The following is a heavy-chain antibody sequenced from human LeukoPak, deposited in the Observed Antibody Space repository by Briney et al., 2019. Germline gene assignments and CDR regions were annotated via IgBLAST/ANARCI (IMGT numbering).Heavy chain of an antibody. J-gene: IGHJ4*02. V-gene: IGHV4-59*01. CDR3: ARAAAGLYYFDY. Sequence: SETLSLACTVSGGSIISYYWSWIRQPPGKGLEWIGYIYYSGSTNYNPSLKSRVTISVATSKNQFSLKLSSVTAADTAVYYCARAAAGLYYFDYWGQGTLVTVSS. D-gene: IGHD6-13*01. CDR2: IYYSGST. CDR1: GGSIISYY.